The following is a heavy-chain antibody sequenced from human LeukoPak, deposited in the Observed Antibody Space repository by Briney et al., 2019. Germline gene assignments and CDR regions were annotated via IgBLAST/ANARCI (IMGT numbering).Heavy chain of an antibody. Sequence: SETLSLTCTVSGGSISSSSYYWGWIRQPPGKGLEWIGSIYYSGSTYYNPSLKSRVTISVDTSKNQFSLKLTSVTAADTAVYFCARKVLTGSGRGYFDYWGQGTLVTVSS. D-gene: IGHD1-26*01. CDR2: IYYSGST. CDR1: GGSISSSSYY. CDR3: ARKVLTGSGRGYFDY. V-gene: IGHV4-39*07. J-gene: IGHJ4*02.